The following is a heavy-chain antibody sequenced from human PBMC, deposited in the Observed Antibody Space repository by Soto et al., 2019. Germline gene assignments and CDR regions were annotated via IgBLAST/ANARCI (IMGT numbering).Heavy chain of an antibody. CDR2: ISAHNGNT. V-gene: IGHV1-18*01. CDR3: ARVYGYGYGHFDF. J-gene: IGHJ4*02. CDR1: GYIFTKHG. D-gene: IGHD5-18*01. Sequence: GASVKVSCKASGYIFTKHGISWVRRAPGQGLEWMGWISAHNGNTNYAQNLQDRITVTTDTSTSTAYMELRSLRPEDTAIYYCARVYGYGYGHFDFWGQGSLVTVSS.